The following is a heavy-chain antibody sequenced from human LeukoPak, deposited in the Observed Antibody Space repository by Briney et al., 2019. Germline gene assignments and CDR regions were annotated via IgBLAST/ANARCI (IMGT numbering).Heavy chain of an antibody. CDR3: VRDQGRAYGYFES. CDR1: GFTFNNYG. D-gene: IGHD2-21*01. Sequence: GGSLRLSCAASGFTFNNYGMHWVRQAPGKGLEWVAFVYYHGNTKYYAASVKGRFTISRDNSRNSVHIQMNSLRTEDTAVYHCVRDQGRAYGYFESWGQGTLVTVSS. J-gene: IGHJ4*02. CDR2: VYYHGNTK. V-gene: IGHV3-30*19.